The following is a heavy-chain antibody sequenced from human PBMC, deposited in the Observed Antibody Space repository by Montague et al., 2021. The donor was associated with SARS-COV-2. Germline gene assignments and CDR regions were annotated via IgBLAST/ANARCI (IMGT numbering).Heavy chain of an antibody. CDR1: GGSISSANYY. D-gene: IGHD1-26*01. J-gene: IGHJ4*02. CDR2: IYYSGSS. Sequence: TLSLTCSVSGGSISSANYYWSWIRQHPRKGLEFIGYIYYSGSSFYNPSPKSRLTISVDTSKNRFSLRLSSVTAADTAIYFCASQSGSYYNYFDLWGQGTLVTVSS. V-gene: IGHV4-31*03. CDR3: ASQSGSYYNYFDL.